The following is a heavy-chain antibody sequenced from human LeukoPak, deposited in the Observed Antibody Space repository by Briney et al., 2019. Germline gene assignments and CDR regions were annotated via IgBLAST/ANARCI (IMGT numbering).Heavy chain of an antibody. CDR2: INHSGST. V-gene: IGHV4-34*01. Sequence: SETLSLTCAVYGGSFSGYSWSWIRQPPGKGLDWIGEINHSGSTNYNPSLKSRVTISVDTSKNQFSLKLSSVTAADTAVYYCASYYYYGMDVWGQGTTVTVSS. CDR1: GGSFSGYS. J-gene: IGHJ6*02. CDR3: ASYYYYGMDV.